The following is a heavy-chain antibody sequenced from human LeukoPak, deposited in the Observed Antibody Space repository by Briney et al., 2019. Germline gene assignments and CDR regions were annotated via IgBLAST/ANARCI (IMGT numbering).Heavy chain of an antibody. CDR2: IIPIFGTA. CDR1: GGTFSSYA. D-gene: IGHD6-19*01. Sequence: SVKVSCKASGGTFSSYAISWVRQAPGQGLEWMGGIIPIFGTANYAQKFQGRVTITADKSTSTAYMELSSLRSEDTAVYYCARGTSSGWYHFDYWGQGTLVTVSS. V-gene: IGHV1-69*06. CDR3: ARGTSSGWYHFDY. J-gene: IGHJ4*02.